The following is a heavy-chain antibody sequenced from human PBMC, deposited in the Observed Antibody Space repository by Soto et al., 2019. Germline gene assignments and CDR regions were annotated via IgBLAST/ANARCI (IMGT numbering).Heavy chain of an antibody. V-gene: IGHV1-3*01. J-gene: IGHJ4*02. CDR1: GYTFTSYT. CDR2: INAGNGNT. CDR3: ARNLVVLEDGTRALGY. D-gene: IGHD2-15*01. Sequence: QVQLVQSGAEVKKPGASVKVSCKASGYTFTSYTMHWVRQAPGQGLEWMGWINAGNGNTQSSQKFQGRVTITRDTAASTAYMELSSLRYDDTALHYCARNLVVLEDGTRALGYWGQGTLVTVSS.